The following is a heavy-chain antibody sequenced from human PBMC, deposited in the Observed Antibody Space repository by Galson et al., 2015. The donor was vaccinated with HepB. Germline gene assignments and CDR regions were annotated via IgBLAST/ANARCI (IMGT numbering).Heavy chain of an antibody. Sequence: SVKVSCKASGGTFSNFAIGWVRQAPGQGLEWMGGIIPLFGTTNYAPKFQDRVTLTADESTTTTFMELSSLTSEDTAVYYCARDGGVAGTTRGYNHYNMDVWGTGSTVIVSS. V-gene: IGHV1-69*13. CDR3: ARDGGVAGTTRGYNHYNMDV. J-gene: IGHJ6*03. CDR2: IIPLFGTT. CDR1: GGTFSNFA. D-gene: IGHD1-1*01.